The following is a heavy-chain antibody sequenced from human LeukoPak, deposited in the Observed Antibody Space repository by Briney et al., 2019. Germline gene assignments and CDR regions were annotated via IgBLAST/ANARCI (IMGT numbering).Heavy chain of an antibody. CDR3: ARAIVGPTGRFDP. D-gene: IGHD1-26*01. J-gene: IGHJ5*02. CDR1: GFTFSSYS. Sequence: PGGSLRLSCAASGFTFSSYSMNWVRQAPGKGLELFSSISSAGTYIYYADSVKGRFTISRDNAKNSLYLQMNSLSAEDTAVYYCARAIVGPTGRFDPWGQGTLVTVSS. CDR2: ISSAGTYI. V-gene: IGHV3-21*01.